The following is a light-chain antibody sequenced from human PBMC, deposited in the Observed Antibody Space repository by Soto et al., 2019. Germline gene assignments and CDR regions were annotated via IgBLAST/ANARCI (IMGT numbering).Light chain of an antibody. CDR2: KTS. J-gene: IGKJ3*01. Sequence: DIQMTQSPSTLSASVGDRVTITCRASQSINSWLAWYQQKPGKAPNLLIYKTSNLESGVPSRFSGSGSGTEFTLTINSPQPDDFATYYCKQYHSYAIFTFGPGTKVDMK. CDR1: QSINSW. V-gene: IGKV1-5*03. CDR3: KQYHSYAIFT.